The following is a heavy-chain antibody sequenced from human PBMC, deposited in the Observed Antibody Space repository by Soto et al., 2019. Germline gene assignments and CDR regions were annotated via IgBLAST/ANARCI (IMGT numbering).Heavy chain of an antibody. CDR3: ARSDIVATRHGSNNWFDP. D-gene: IGHD5-12*01. Sequence: SETLSLTCAVSGGSISSGGYSWSWIRQPPGKGLEWIGYIYHSGSTYYNPSLKSRVTISVDRSKNQFSLKLSSVTAADTAVYYCARSDIVATRHGSNNWFDPWGQGTLVTVSS. V-gene: IGHV4-30-2*01. CDR2: IYHSGST. J-gene: IGHJ5*02. CDR1: GGSISSGGYS.